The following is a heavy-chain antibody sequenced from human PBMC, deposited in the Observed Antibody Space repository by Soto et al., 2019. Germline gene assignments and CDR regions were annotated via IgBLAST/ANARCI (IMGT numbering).Heavy chain of an antibody. Sequence: QVQLQESGPGLVKPSETLSLTCTVSGGSISSYYWSWIRQPPGKGLEWIGYIYYSGSTNYNPSLKSRVTISVDTSKNQFSLKLSSVTAADTAVYSCARRYGDAFDFWGQGTLVTVSS. CDR2: IYYSGST. CDR1: GGSISSYY. CDR3: ARRYGDAFDF. D-gene: IGHD4-17*01. J-gene: IGHJ4*02. V-gene: IGHV4-59*08.